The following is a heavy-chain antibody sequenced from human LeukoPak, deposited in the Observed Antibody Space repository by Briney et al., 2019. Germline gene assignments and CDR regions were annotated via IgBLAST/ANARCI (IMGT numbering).Heavy chain of an antibody. J-gene: IGHJ3*02. CDR2: IYYSGST. Sequence: PSETLSLTCTVSGGSISSSSYYWGWIRQPPGKGLEWIGSIYYSGSTYYNPSLESRVTISVDTSKNQFSLKLSSVTAADTAVYYCARDEWVVGATVDAFDIWGQGTMVTVSS. CDR1: GGSISSSSYY. D-gene: IGHD1-26*01. CDR3: ARDEWVVGATVDAFDI. V-gene: IGHV4-39*07.